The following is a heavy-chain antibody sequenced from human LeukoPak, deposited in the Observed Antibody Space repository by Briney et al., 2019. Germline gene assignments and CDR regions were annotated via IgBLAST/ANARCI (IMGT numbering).Heavy chain of an antibody. V-gene: IGHV4-59*11. Sequence: PSETLSLTCTVSAGSISSHYWSWIRQPPGKGLEWIGYIYYSGSTNYNPSLKSRVTISVDTSKNQFSLKLSSVTAADTAVYYCARGRRGYYGSGSYYLDYWGQGTLVTVSS. CDR1: AGSISSHY. J-gene: IGHJ4*02. CDR2: IYYSGST. CDR3: ARGRRGYYGSGSYYLDY. D-gene: IGHD3-10*01.